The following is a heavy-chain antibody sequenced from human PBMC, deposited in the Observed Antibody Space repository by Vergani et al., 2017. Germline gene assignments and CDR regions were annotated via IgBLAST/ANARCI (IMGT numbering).Heavy chain of an antibody. CDR3: ARERALYDILSGRIFPIFDY. CDR1: GGSISSSSYY. CDR2: IYYSGST. J-gene: IGHJ4*02. D-gene: IGHD3-9*01. Sequence: QLQLQESGPGLVKPSETLSLTCTVSGGSISSSSYYWGWIRQPPGKGLEWIGSIYYSGSTYYNPSLKSRVTISVDTSKNQFSLKLSSVTAADTAVYYCARERALYDILSGRIFPIFDYWGQGTLVTVSS. V-gene: IGHV4-39*02.